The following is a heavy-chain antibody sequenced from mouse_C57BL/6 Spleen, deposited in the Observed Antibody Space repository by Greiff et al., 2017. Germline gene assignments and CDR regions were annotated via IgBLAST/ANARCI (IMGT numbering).Heavy chain of an antibody. V-gene: IGHV1-42*01. CDR1: GYSFTGYY. J-gene: IGHJ2*01. CDR3: ARSRGGYGNYGDYFDY. Sequence: DVQLVESGPELVKPGASVKISCKASGYSFTGYYMNWVKQSPEKSLEWIGEINPSTGGTTYNQKFKAKATLTVDKSSSTAYMQLKSLTSEDSAVYYCARSRGGYGNYGDYFDYWGQGTTLTVSS. D-gene: IGHD2-1*01. CDR2: INPSTGGT.